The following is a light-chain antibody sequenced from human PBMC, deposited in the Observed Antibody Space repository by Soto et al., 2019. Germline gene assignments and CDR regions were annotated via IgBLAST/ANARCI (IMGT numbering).Light chain of an antibody. Sequence: ETVLTQAPGTLSLSPGERGTLSCRASQTVSSNYLAWYQQRPGQAPRLLIHGASSRATGIPDRFSGSGSGTDFTLTISRLEPDDFAVYYCQQYSSSPWTFGQGTKVEFK. V-gene: IGKV3-20*01. CDR3: QQYSSSPWT. J-gene: IGKJ1*01. CDR2: GAS. CDR1: QTVSSNY.